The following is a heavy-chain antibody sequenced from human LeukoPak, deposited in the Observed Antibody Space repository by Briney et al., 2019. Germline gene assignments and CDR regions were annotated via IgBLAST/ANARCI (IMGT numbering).Heavy chain of an antibody. CDR2: IIPTLGTA. J-gene: IGHJ3*01. CDR1: GDTFSIYA. V-gene: IGHV1-69*06. D-gene: IGHD2-8*01. Sequence: SVKVSCKASGDTFSIYAISWVRQAPGQGLECMGGIIPTLGTANYAQKFQGRVTITADKSTSTAYMELSSLRSEDTAVYYCASYCSNGVCYRGHAFDVWGQGTMVTVSS. CDR3: ASYCSNGVCYRGHAFDV.